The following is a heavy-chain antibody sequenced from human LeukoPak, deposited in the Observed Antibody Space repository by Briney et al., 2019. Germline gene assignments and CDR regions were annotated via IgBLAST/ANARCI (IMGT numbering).Heavy chain of an antibody. CDR2: ISSSSSYI. Sequence: GGSLRPSCAASGFTFSSYSMNWVRQAPGKGLEWVSSISSSSSYIYYADSVKGRFTISRDNAKNSLYLQMNSLRAEDAAVYYCARDYYGSGIDAFDIWGQGTMVTVSS. CDR1: GFTFSSYS. J-gene: IGHJ3*02. CDR3: ARDYYGSGIDAFDI. D-gene: IGHD3-10*01. V-gene: IGHV3-21*01.